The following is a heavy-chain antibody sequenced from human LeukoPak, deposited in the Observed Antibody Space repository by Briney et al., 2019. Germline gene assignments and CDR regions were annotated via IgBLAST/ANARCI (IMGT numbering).Heavy chain of an antibody. D-gene: IGHD4-17*01. CDR2: INPNSGGT. J-gene: IGHJ4*02. V-gene: IGHV1-2*02. Sequence: GASVKVSCEASGYTFTGYYIHWVRQAPGQGLEWMGWINPNSGGTNYPQKFQGRVTMTRDTSISTAYMELSRLRSDDTAVYYCARDRTWGYGDYEMDYWGQGTLVTVSS. CDR3: ARDRTWGYGDYEMDY. CDR1: GYTFTGYY.